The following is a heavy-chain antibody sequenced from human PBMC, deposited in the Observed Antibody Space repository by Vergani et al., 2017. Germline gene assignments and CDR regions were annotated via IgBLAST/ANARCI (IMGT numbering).Heavy chain of an antibody. D-gene: IGHD4-23*01. CDR1: GYTFTSYY. CDR2: INPSGGST. Sequence: QVQLVQSGAEVKKPGASVKVSCQASGYTFTSYYIHWVRQAPGQGLEWMGVINPSGGSTNYAQNFQGRVTMTRDTSTSTVFMELSSLRSEDTAVYYCARDLTVGEGEYYSYYMDVWGKGTTVTVSS. CDR3: ARDLTVGEGEYYSYYMDV. V-gene: IGHV1-46*01. J-gene: IGHJ6*03.